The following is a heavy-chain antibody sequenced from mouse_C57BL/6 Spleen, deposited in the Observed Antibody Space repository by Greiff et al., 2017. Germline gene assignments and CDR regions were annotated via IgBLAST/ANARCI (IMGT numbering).Heavy chain of an antibody. Sequence: QVQLQQPGAELVKPGASVKLSCKASGYTFTSYWMHWVKQRPGQGLEWIGMIHPNSGSTNYNEKFKSKATLTVDKSSSTAYMQLSSLTSEDSAVYYCARLGYYGYAMDYWGQGTSVTVSS. CDR1: GYTFTSYW. J-gene: IGHJ4*01. V-gene: IGHV1-64*01. CDR2: IHPNSGST. D-gene: IGHD1-1*01. CDR3: ARLGYYGYAMDY.